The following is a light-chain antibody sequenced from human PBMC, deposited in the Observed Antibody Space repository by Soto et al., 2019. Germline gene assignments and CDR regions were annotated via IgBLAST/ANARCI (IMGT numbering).Light chain of an antibody. Sequence: SVLTHPPSASRPPGQRVTTSCSGSSSNIGSNTVNWYQQLPGTAPTLLIYSNNQRPSGVPDRFSPSTYRTSASLAIRGLQSEEGGDYFCAERNDTLNGYVFGTGTRPTV. CDR3: AERNDTLNGYV. CDR1: SSNIGSNT. J-gene: IGLJ1*01. V-gene: IGLV1-44*01. CDR2: SNN.